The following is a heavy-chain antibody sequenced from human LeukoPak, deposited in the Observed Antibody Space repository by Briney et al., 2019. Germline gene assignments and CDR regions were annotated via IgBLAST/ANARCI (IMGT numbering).Heavy chain of an antibody. D-gene: IGHD2-2*02. J-gene: IGHJ4*02. CDR1: GGSFSGCY. V-gene: IGHV4-34*01. CDR2: INHSGST. CDR3: ARARGYCSSTRCYTGWRYFDY. Sequence: SETLSLTCAVYGGSFSGCYWSWIRQPPGKGLEWIGEINHSGSTNYNPSLMSRVTISVGTSKNQFSLKLRSVTAADTAVYYCARARGYCSSTRCYTGWRYFDYWGQGTLVTVSS.